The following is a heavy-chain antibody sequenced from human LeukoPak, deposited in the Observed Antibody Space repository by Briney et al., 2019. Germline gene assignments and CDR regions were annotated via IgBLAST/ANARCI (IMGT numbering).Heavy chain of an antibody. CDR2: IYYTGST. J-gene: IGHJ4*02. Sequence: PSETLSLTCTVSGGSINGYYWSWIRQSPGKGLESLGYIYYTGSTNYNPSLKSRVTISVDTSKNQFSLKLSSVTAADTAVYYCARRRPYYYGSGSYFDYWGQGTLVTVSS. D-gene: IGHD3-10*01. V-gene: IGHV4-59*12. CDR1: GGSINGYY. CDR3: ARRRPYYYGSGSYFDY.